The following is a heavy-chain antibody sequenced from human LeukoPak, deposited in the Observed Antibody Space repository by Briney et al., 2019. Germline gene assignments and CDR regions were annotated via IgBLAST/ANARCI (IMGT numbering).Heavy chain of an antibody. CDR1: GFTFSSYE. Sequence: GGPLRLPCEASGFTFSSYELNWVRQAPGKGLDWVSYSSSSGSTIYYADSVKGRFTISRDNAKNSLYLQMNSLRAEDTAVYYCAREHCSSTSCSYFDYWGQGTLVTVSS. J-gene: IGHJ4*02. D-gene: IGHD2-2*01. CDR2: SSSSGSTI. CDR3: AREHCSSTSCSYFDY. V-gene: IGHV3-48*03.